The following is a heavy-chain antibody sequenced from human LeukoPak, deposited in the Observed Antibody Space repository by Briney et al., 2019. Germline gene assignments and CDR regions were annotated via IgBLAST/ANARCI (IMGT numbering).Heavy chain of an antibody. J-gene: IGHJ4*02. CDR3: ARDVAGGYHNEGY. CDR1: GFTFSGYW. V-gene: IGHV3-7*03. CDR2: IKQDGSEK. Sequence: GGSLRLSCAASGFTFSGYWMTWVRQAPGKGLEWVANIKQDGSEKSYVDSVKGRFTISRDNAKNSLYLQMDSLRVEDTAVYYCARDVAGGYHNEGYWGQGTLVTVSS. D-gene: IGHD2-15*01.